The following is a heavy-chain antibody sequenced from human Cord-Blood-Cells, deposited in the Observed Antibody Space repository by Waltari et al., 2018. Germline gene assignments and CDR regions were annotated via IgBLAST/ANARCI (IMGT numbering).Heavy chain of an antibody. D-gene: IGHD1-26*01. J-gene: IGHJ4*02. CDR1: GGTFISDA. V-gene: IGHV1-69*06. Sequence: QVQLVQSGAEVKKPGSSVTVSCKASGGTFISDAISWVRQAPGQGLEWKGRIIRIFGTANYAQKFQGRVTITADKSTSTAYMELSSLRSEDTAVYYCARGSPVGATDYWGQGTLVTVSS. CDR2: IIRIFGTA. CDR3: ARGSPVGATDY.